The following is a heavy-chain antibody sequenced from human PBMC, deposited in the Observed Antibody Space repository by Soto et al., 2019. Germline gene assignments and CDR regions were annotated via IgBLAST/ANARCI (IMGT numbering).Heavy chain of an antibody. J-gene: IGHJ4*02. CDR1: GGSVTSDEDY. CDR3: ATESGSTYGYFDH. CDR2: ISNSGST. D-gene: IGHD5-18*01. V-gene: IGHV4-30-4*01. Sequence: SETLSLTCTVSGGSVTSDEDYWTWIRQSPGKGLEWIGYISNSGSTGYNPSLKTRLSMSVGRSKNQFTLRLTSVTAADTAVYFCATESGSTYGYFDHWAREPRSPSPQ.